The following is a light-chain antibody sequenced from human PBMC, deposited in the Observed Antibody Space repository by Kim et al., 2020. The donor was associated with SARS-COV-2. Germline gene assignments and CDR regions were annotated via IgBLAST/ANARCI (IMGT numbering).Light chain of an antibody. V-gene: IGKV3-11*01. CDR1: QSVKNE. CDR2: DAS. J-gene: IGKJ1*01. Sequence: EVVLTQSPASLSLSPGEGVTLSCRASQSVKNELAWYQQKSGQAPRLLIYDASIRATGIPARFSGSGFGTDFTLTISSLEPEDCAVYYCQQRDSWRRTFGQGTKVDIK. CDR3: QQRDSWRRT.